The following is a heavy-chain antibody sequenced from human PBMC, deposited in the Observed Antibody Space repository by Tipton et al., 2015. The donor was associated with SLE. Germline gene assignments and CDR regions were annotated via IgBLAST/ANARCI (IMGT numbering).Heavy chain of an antibody. CDR3: ARAVAIFGGVNRGYYMDV. J-gene: IGHJ6*03. D-gene: IGHD3-3*01. CDR2: INYGGST. V-gene: IGHV4-61*05. Sequence: TLSLTCTVSGGSISSSSYYWGWIRQPPGKGLEWIGYINYGGSTKYSRSLKSRVTFPVDASNSRFSLDLTSVTAADTAVYYCARAVAIFGGVNRGYYMDVWGKGTTVTVSS. CDR1: GGSISSSSYY.